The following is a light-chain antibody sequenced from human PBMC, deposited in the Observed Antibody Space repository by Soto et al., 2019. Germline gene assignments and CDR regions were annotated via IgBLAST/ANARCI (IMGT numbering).Light chain of an antibody. CDR3: QQYNTWPST. CDR2: GAT. J-gene: IGKJ2*01. V-gene: IGKV3-15*01. CDR1: ESISVN. Sequence: EVLMTQSPGTLSVSPGEGATLSCRANESISVNLAWYQQKPGQAPKLLIFGATSRATGVPARFSGSGSVTAFSLTISSPQSEDFAVYYCQQYNTWPSTVGQGTKLEIK.